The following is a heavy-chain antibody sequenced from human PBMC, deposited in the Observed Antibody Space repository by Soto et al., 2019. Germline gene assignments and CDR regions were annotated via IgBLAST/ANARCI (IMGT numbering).Heavy chain of an antibody. CDR2: VNREGTGT. V-gene: IGHV3-74*03. CDR1: GFSFNDYW. D-gene: IGHD3-10*01. Sequence: EVQLVESGGALVQPGGSLRLSCVASGFSFNDYWMHWVRQVPGRGPEWVSRVNREGTGTTYADSVKGRFTISRDNAKNMRVLQMNSLSPEDTAVYYCTRVGGGSGNYDYWGQGTQVTVSS. CDR3: TRVGGGSGNYDY. J-gene: IGHJ4*02.